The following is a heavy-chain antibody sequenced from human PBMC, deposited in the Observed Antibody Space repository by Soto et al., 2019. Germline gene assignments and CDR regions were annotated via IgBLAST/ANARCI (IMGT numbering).Heavy chain of an antibody. V-gene: IGHV5-51*01. Sequence: GESLNISCKGSGYSFTIYLIGWVRQMPGKGLEWMGIIYPGDSDTRYSSSFQGQVTISADKSISTAYLQWSSLKASDTAMYYCARLMDTAMVTDVDYWGQGTLVTVSS. D-gene: IGHD5-18*01. CDR3: ARLMDTAMVTDVDY. CDR2: IYPGDSDT. J-gene: IGHJ4*02. CDR1: GYSFTIYL.